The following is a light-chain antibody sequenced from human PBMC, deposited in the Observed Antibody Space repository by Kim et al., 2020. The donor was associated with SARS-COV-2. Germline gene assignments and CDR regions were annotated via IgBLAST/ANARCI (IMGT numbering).Light chain of an antibody. CDR2: GAS. Sequence: EIVMTQSPATLSVAPGERVTLSCRASQTVRSNLAWYQQKPGQAPRLLIYGASVRATTVPARFTGSGSGTEFTLSFSSLQSEDFAVYYCQQYNDWPYTFGPGTKLEI. J-gene: IGKJ2*01. CDR3: QQYNDWPYT. CDR1: QTVRSN. V-gene: IGKV3-15*01.